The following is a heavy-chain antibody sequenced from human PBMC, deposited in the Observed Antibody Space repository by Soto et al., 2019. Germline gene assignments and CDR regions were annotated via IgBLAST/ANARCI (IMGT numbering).Heavy chain of an antibody. D-gene: IGHD3-9*01. J-gene: IGHJ6*02. Sequence: AGGSLRLSCTASGFLFNTYAMHWVRQAPAKGLEWVAVISYDARNTYYADSVKGRFTISRDNSKNALYLQMDSLRPEDTAVYYCARPGSGYDVLTGQYFFYFHAVDVWGQGTTVTVSS. CDR1: GFLFNTYA. CDR2: ISYDARNT. CDR3: ARPGSGYDVLTGQYFFYFHAVDV. V-gene: IGHV3-30*04.